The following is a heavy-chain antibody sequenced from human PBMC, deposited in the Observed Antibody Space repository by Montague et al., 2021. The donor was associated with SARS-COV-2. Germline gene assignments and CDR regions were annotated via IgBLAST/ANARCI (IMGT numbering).Heavy chain of an antibody. D-gene: IGHD6-13*01. J-gene: IGHJ6*02. CDR3: ARGGHSSSWYYYYGMDV. CDR1: GFTVSSNY. Sequence: SLRLSCAASGFTVSSNYMSWVRQAPGKGLEWVSVIYSGGSTYYADSVKGRFTISRDNSKNTLYLQMNSLRAEDTAVYYCARGGHSSSWYYYYGMDVWGQGTRVTVAS. CDR2: IYSGGST. V-gene: IGHV3-53*01.